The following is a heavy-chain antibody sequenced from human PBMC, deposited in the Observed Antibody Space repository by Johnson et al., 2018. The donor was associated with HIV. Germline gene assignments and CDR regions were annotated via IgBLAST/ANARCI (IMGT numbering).Heavy chain of an antibody. CDR3: ANLATVTNSGAFDI. J-gene: IGHJ3*02. D-gene: IGHD4-17*01. V-gene: IGHV3-13*01. CDR1: GFTFSSYD. CDR2: IGTAGDT. Sequence: VQLVESGGGLVQPGGSLRLSCVASGFTFSSYDMHWVRQATGKGLEWVSAIGTAGDTYYPGSVKGRFTISRENAKNSLYLQMNSLRAGDTAVYYCANLATVTNSGAFDIWGQGTMVTVSS.